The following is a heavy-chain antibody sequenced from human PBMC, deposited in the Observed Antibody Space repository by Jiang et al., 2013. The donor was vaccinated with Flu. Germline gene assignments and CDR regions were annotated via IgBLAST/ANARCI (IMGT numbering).Heavy chain of an antibody. Sequence: LKPSETLSLTCAVYGGSFSGYYWSWIRQPPGKGLEWIGEINHSGSTNYNPSLKSRVTISVDTSKNQFSLKLSSVTAADTAVYYCARATRTGTVGATEWFDPWGQGTLVTVSS. CDR1: GGSFSGYY. CDR2: INHSGST. V-gene: IGHV4-34*01. CDR3: ARATRTGTVGATEWFDP. J-gene: IGHJ5*02. D-gene: IGHD1-26*01.